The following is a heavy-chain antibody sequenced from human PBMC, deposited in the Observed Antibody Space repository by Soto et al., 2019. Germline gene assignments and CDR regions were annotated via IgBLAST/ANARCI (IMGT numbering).Heavy chain of an antibody. Sequence: QITLQESGPTLVKPTQTLPLTCTFSGFSFTTAGVAVGWIRQTPGGALEWRTLIYYNDDRGFSPSLKTRLTITGDTSKNQAVLSLTNVDPGDTATYFCAQSDGGYEIIYFDFWGQGIPVTVSS. J-gene: IGHJ4*02. CDR3: AQSDGGYEIIYFDF. CDR2: IYYNDDR. D-gene: IGHD5-12*01. CDR1: GFSFTTAGVA. V-gene: IGHV2-5*01.